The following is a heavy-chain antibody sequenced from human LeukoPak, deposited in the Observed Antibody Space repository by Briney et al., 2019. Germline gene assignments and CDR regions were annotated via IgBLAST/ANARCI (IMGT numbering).Heavy chain of an antibody. CDR3: ARESVATGGWFLDL. CDR1: GFNFPPYW. J-gene: IGHJ2*01. D-gene: IGHD4-23*01. V-gene: IGHV3-74*01. Sequence: QSAGSLRLSCAASGFNFPPYWMHWVRQAQGKGLVWVSRVSNDGLTTAYAESVKGRFTISRDNTTNTLDLQMNSLRAEDTAVYYCARESVATGGWFLDLWGRGTLVIVSS. CDR2: VSNDGLTT.